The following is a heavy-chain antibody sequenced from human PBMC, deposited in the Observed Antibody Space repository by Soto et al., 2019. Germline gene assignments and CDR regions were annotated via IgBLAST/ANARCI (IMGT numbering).Heavy chain of an antibody. CDR1: GASINNYY. J-gene: IGHJ4*02. D-gene: IGHD6-13*01. CDR3: ARRGGYTSSWAEIAY. CDR2: IFHSGST. V-gene: IGHV4-59*08. Sequence: QVQLQESGPGLVKPSETLSLTCSVSGASINNYYWSWIRQPPGKGLEWIGYIFHSGSTHYNPSLKSRLTISVDTSKNQFSLKLRSVTAADTAVYYCARRGGYTSSWAEIAYWGQGTLVIVSS.